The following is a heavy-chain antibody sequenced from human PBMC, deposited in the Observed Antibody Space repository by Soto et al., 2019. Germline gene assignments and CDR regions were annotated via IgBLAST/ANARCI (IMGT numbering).Heavy chain of an antibody. V-gene: IGHV3-30-3*01. J-gene: IGHJ6*02. CDR1: GFTFSSYA. CDR2: ISYDGSNK. Sequence: QVQLVESGGGVVQPGRSLRLSCAASGFTFSSYAMHWVRQAPGKGLEWVAVISYDGSNKYYADSVKGRFTISRDNXXNTLYLQMNSLRAEDTAVYYCARDRGIGYYYGMDVWGQGTTVTVSS. CDR3: ARDRGIGYYYGMDV. D-gene: IGHD1-20*01.